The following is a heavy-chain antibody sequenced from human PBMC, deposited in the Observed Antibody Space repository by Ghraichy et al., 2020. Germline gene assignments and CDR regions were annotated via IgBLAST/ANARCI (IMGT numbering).Heavy chain of an antibody. V-gene: IGHV3-30*18. CDR1: GFTFSSYG. CDR2: ITCDGSSK. CDR3: AKGGLLVDYNGSGSYYSDYYYYGMDI. J-gene: IGHJ6*01. D-gene: IGHD3-10*01. Sequence: GESLNISCAASGFTFSSYGMHWVRQAPGKGLEWVAVITCDGSSKYYADSVKGRFTISRDNSKNTLYLQMNSLRAEDTAVYYCAKGGLLVDYNGSGSYYSDYYYYGMDIWGQETTITASS.